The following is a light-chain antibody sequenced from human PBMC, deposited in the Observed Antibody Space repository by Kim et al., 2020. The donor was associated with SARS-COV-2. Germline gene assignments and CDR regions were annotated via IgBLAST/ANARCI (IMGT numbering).Light chain of an antibody. CDR2: GAS. J-gene: IGKJ5*01. V-gene: IGKV3-20*01. CDR3: QQYGSSPIT. CDR1: QSVSSSY. Sequence: EIVLTQSPGTLSLSPGERATLSCRASQSVSSSYLAWYQQKPGQAPRLFIYGASSRATGIPDSFSGSGSGTDFTLTISTLEPEDFAVYYCQQYGSSPITFGQGTRMEIK.